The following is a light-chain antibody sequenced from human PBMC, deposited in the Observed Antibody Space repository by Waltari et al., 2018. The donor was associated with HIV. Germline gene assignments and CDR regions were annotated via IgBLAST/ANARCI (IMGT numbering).Light chain of an antibody. Sequence: IKMTQSPSSLSASVGDRATITCRASQSISSYLNCYQQKPGKAPKLLIYAASSLQSGVPSRFSGSGSGTDFTLTISSLQPEDFATYYCQQSYSTPRTFGQGTKVEIK. CDR1: QSISSY. CDR3: QQSYSTPRT. V-gene: IGKV1-39*01. J-gene: IGKJ1*01. CDR2: AAS.